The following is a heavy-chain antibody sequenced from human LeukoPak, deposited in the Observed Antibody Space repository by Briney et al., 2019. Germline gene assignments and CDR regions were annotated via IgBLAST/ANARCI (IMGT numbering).Heavy chain of an antibody. CDR2: IYYSGST. J-gene: IGHJ3*02. D-gene: IGHD4-17*01. Sequence: PSETLSLTCTVSGGSISSYYWSWIRQPPGKGLEWIGYIYYSGSTNYNPSLKSRDTISVDTSKNQFSLKLSSVTAADTAVYYCARDRHYGDLIDIWGQGTMVTVSS. V-gene: IGHV4-59*01. CDR3: ARDRHYGDLIDI. CDR1: GGSISSYY.